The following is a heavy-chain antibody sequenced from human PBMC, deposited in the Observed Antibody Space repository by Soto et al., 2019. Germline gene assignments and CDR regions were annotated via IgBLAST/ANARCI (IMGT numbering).Heavy chain of an antibody. CDR2: ISSSSSYI. Sequence: GVSLRLSCVASGFTFSISSMNWFRQAPGTGLEWVSSISSSSSYIYYADSVKGRFTISRDNAKNSLYLQMNSLRAEDTVVYYCARDAPYYYGSGSYYPTFDYWGQGT. CDR3: ARDAPYYYGSGSYYPTFDY. J-gene: IGHJ4*02. CDR1: GFTFSISS. V-gene: IGHV3-21*01. D-gene: IGHD3-10*01.